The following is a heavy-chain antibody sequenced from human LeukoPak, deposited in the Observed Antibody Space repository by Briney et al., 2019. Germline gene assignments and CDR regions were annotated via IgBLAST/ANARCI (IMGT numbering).Heavy chain of an antibody. Sequence: SETLSLTCTVSGGSISSSSYYWGWIRQPPGKGLEWIGSIYYSGSTYYHPSLKSRVTISVDTSKNQFSLKLSSVTAADTAVYYCARVNPDGDIVVVPAAMFDYWGQGNLVTVSS. CDR1: GGSISSSSYY. J-gene: IGHJ4*02. CDR3: ARVNPDGDIVVVPAAMFDY. CDR2: IYYSGST. D-gene: IGHD2-2*01. V-gene: IGHV4-39*07.